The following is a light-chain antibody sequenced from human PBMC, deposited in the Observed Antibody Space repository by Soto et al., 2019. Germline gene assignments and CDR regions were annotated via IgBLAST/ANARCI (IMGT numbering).Light chain of an antibody. CDR3: QKHTKRTPST. Sequence: HFAAAVSFTPQESATLSCRASQGFXSYFGWYQLKPGQAPRVLIXYESNRATGIPARFSGSGSGRDLTLTISSRGTEAFGVYYCQKHTKRTPSTFGQGTQVDIK. CDR2: YES. V-gene: IGKV3-11*02. J-gene: IGKJ5*01. CDR1: QGFXSY.